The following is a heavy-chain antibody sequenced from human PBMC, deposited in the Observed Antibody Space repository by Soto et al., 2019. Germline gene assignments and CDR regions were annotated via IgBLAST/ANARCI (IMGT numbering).Heavy chain of an antibody. D-gene: IGHD1-26*01. CDR2: INHSGST. Sequence: SETLSLSCAVYGGSFSGYYWSWIRQPPGKGLEWIGEINHSGSTNYNPSLKSRVAISVDTSKNQFSLKLSSVTAEDTAVYYCARGRGGSYGEDFDLWGRGTLVTVSS. V-gene: IGHV4-34*01. CDR3: ARGRGGSYGEDFDL. CDR1: GGSFSGYY. J-gene: IGHJ2*01.